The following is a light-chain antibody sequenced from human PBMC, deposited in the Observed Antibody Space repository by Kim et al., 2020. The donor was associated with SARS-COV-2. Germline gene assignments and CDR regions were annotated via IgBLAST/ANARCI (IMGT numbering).Light chain of an antibody. CDR2: DVS. V-gene: IGLV2-14*03. J-gene: IGLJ2*01. Sequence: GQSITISCTGSSSDVGAYNYVSWFQQHPDKAPKRMIFDVSNRPSGVSNRFSGSKSGTTASLTISGLQAEDEADYFCSSLTSSTTLVFGGGTQLTVL. CDR1: SSDVGAYNY. CDR3: SSLTSSTTLV.